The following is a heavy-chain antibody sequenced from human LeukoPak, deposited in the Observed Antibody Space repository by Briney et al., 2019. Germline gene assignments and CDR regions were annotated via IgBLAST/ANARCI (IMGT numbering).Heavy chain of an antibody. V-gene: IGHV3-30-3*01. Sequence: GGSLRLSCAASGFTFSSYARHWVRQAPGKGLEWVAFISYDGSNKYYADPVKGRSTIPRDNSKNTLYLQMNSLRAEDTAVYYCAREYSNYGMDVWGQGTTVTVSS. CDR3: AREYSNYGMDV. J-gene: IGHJ6*02. D-gene: IGHD6-13*01. CDR1: GFTFSSYA. CDR2: ISYDGSNK.